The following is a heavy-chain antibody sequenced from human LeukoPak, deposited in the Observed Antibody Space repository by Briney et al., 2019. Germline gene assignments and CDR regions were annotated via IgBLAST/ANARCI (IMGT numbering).Heavy chain of an antibody. CDR3: ARGKVPAAAVPTAFDY. D-gene: IGHD2-2*01. CDR1: GFTFSSYT. CDR2: ISYDGSKK. J-gene: IGHJ4*02. V-gene: IGHV3-30*04. Sequence: GGSLRLSCAVSGFTFSSYTMHWVRQAPGKGLEWVAVISYDGSKKFYADSVKGRFTISRDNSKKMLYLQMNSLRAEDTSIYYCARGKVPAAAVPTAFDYWGQGLLVTVSS.